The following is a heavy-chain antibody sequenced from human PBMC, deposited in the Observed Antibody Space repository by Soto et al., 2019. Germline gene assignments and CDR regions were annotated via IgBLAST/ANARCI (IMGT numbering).Heavy chain of an antibody. CDR2: ISFDATYK. CDR3: AHSTSSNFYGGAFDI. D-gene: IGHD6-13*01. V-gene: IGHV3-30*03. CDR1: GFTFSTSG. J-gene: IGHJ3*02. Sequence: QVQLVESGGGMVQPGRSLRLSCAASGFTFSTSGMHWVRQAPGKGLEWVAVISFDATYKYYADSVKGRLTISRANSKSTLYLQMNSLRAEDTAVYYCAHSTSSNFYGGAFDIWGHGTLVTVSS.